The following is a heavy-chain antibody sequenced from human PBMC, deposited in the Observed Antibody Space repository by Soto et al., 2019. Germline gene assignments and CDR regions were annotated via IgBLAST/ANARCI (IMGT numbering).Heavy chain of an antibody. CDR3: ARGDRDRETGLVPAAIDGMDV. J-gene: IGHJ6*02. CDR1: GGTISRYS. D-gene: IGHD2-2*01. V-gene: IGHV1-69*02. CDR2: VIPIFGIP. Sequence: QVQLVQSGAEVKKPGSSVKVSCKASGGTISRYSITWVRQAPGHGLEWIGRVIPIFGIPTYAQKFQGRVTIHADESTSTAYMGLSSLRSEDTAVYYCARGDRDRETGLVPAAIDGMDVWGQGTTVTVSS.